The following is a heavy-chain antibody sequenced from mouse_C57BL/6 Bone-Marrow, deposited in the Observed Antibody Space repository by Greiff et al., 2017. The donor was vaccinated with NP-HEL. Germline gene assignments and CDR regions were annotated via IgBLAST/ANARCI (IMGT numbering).Heavy chain of an antibody. J-gene: IGHJ3*01. D-gene: IGHD2-4*01. CDR3: ARSRYDYARFAY. CDR2: INPGSGGT. CDR1: GYAFTNYL. V-gene: IGHV1-54*01. Sequence: QVQLQQSGAELVRPGTSVKVSCKASGYAFTNYLIEWVKQRPGQGLEWIGVINPGSGGTNYNEKFKGKATLTADKSSSTAYMQLSSLASEDSAVYFCARSRYDYARFAYWGQGTLVTVSA.